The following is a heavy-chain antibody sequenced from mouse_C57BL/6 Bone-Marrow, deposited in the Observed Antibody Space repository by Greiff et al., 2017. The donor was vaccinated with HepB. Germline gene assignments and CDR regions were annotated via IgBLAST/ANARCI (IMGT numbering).Heavy chain of an antibody. CDR1: GYTFTSYW. CDR2: IDPSDSYT. D-gene: IGHD2-4*01. CDR3: AMITTKRFAY. Sequence: VQLQQPGAELVRPGTSVKLSCKASGYTFTSYWMHWVKQRPGQGLEWIGVIDPSDSYTNYNQKFKGKATLTVDTSSSTAYMQLSSLTSEDSAVYYCAMITTKRFAYWGQGTLVTVSA. J-gene: IGHJ3*01. V-gene: IGHV1-59*01.